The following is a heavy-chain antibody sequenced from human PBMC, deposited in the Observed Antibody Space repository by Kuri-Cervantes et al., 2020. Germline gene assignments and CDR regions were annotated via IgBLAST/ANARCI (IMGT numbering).Heavy chain of an antibody. CDR3: ASSYYYDSSGYFAPYYFDY. J-gene: IGHJ4*02. D-gene: IGHD3-22*01. CDR1: GSSFSSYY. Sequence: SETLSLTCTVSGSSFSSYYWSWIRQPPGKGLEWIGYISYSGSTNYNPSLKSRVTISVDTSKNQFSLKLSSVTAADTAVYYCASSYYYDSSGYFAPYYFDYWGQGTLVTVSS. V-gene: IGHV4-59*08. CDR2: ISYSGST.